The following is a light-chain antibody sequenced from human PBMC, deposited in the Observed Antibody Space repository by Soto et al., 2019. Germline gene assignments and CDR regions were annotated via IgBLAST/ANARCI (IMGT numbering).Light chain of an antibody. V-gene: IGKV1-5*03. J-gene: IGKJ1*01. CDR2: KAS. CDR3: QQHNTCSRT. Sequence: DIQMTQSPSTLSASVGDRVTITCRASQSISNWLAWYQQRPGKAPKLLIYKASSLEGGVPSRFSGRGSGTEFTLTISSLQPDDFATYYCQQHNTCSRTFGQGTKVEI. CDR1: QSISNW.